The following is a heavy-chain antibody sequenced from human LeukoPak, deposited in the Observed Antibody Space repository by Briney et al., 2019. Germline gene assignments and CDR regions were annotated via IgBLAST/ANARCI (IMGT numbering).Heavy chain of an antibody. CDR1: GYTFTGYY. CDR3: ARLRSSSWLFDY. CDR2: INPNSGGT. D-gene: IGHD6-13*01. V-gene: IGHV1-2*02. J-gene: IGHJ4*02. Sequence: ASVKVSCKASGYTFTGYYMHWVRQAPGQGLEWMGWINPNSGGTNYAQKFQGRATMTRDTSISTAYMELSRLRSDDTAVYYCARLRSSSWLFDYWGQGTLVTVSS.